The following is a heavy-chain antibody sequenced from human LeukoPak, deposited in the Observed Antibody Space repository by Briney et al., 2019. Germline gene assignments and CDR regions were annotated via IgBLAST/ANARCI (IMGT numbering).Heavy chain of an antibody. V-gene: IGHV3-53*01. Sequence: GGSLRLSCAASGFTVSNNYMSWVRQAPGKGLEWLSVIYNDGSTYYADSVKGRFTISRDNSKNTLYLQMNSLRAEDTAVYYCAKVTYYYDSSSYHYYGMDVWGQGTTVTVSS. J-gene: IGHJ6*02. CDR3: AKVTYYYDSSSYHYYGMDV. D-gene: IGHD3-22*01. CDR2: IYNDGST. CDR1: GFTVSNNY.